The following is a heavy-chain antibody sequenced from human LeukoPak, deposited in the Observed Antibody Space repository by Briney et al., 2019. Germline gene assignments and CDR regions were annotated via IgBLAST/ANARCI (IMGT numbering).Heavy chain of an antibody. D-gene: IGHD2-15*01. J-gene: IGHJ3*02. Sequence: ASVKVSCKASGGTFSSYAISWVRQAPGQGLEWMGGFDPEDGETIYAQKFQGRVTMTEDTSTDTAYMELSSLRSEDTAVYYCATERCSGGSCYSRSDAFDIWGQGIMVTVSS. CDR2: FDPEDGET. V-gene: IGHV1-24*01. CDR3: ATERCSGGSCYSRSDAFDI. CDR1: GGTFSSYA.